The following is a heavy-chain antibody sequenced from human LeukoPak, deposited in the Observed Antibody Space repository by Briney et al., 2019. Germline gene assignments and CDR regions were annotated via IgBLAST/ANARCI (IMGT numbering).Heavy chain of an antibody. CDR1: RFTFSNYA. CDR2: IISGGST. J-gene: IGHJ2*01. D-gene: IGHD3-22*01. V-gene: IGHV3-23*01. CDR3: AKASDSSGYLWYFDL. Sequence: PGGSLRLSRAASRFTFSNYAMNWVRQAPGKGLEWVSGIISGGSTYYADSVKGRFTISRDNSKHSLYLQMNSLRAEDTAVYYCAKASDSSGYLWYFDLWGRGTLVTVSS.